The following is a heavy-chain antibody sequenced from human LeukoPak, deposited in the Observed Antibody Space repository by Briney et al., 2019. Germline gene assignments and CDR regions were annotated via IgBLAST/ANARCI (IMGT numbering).Heavy chain of an antibody. CDR2: ISVSGVST. D-gene: IGHD3-10*02. V-gene: IGHV3-23*01. CDR3: AELGITMIGGV. Sequence: PGGSLRLSCAASGFTFSSYAMSWVRQAPGKGLEWVSGISVSGVSTDYADSVKGRFTISRDNAKNSLYLQMNSLRAEDTAVYYCAELGITMIGGVWGKGTTVTTSS. J-gene: IGHJ6*04. CDR1: GFTFSSYA.